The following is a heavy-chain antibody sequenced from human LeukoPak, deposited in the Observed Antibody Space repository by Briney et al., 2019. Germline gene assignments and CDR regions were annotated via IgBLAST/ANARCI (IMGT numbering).Heavy chain of an antibody. J-gene: IGHJ4*02. CDR3: ARDRSIAVAGDFDY. V-gene: IGHV1-18*01. CDR1: GYTFTSYG. D-gene: IGHD6-19*01. CDR2: ISAYNGNT. Sequence: ASVKVSCKASGYTFTSYGISWVRQAPGQGLEWMGWISAYNGNTNYAQKLQGRVTTTTDTSTSTAYMELRSLRSDDTAVYYCARDRSIAVAGDFDYWGQGTLVTVSS.